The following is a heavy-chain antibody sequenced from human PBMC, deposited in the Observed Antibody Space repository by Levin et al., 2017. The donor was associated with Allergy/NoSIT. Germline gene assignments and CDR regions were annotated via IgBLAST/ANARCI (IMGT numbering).Heavy chain of an antibody. Sequence: SETLSLTCTVSGGSISSSSYYWGWIRQPPGKGLEWIGSIYYSGSTYYNPSLKSRVTISVDTSKNQFSLKLSSVTAADTAVYYCARHGDYVANIDAFDIWGQGTMVTVSS. J-gene: IGHJ3*02. D-gene: IGHD4-17*01. V-gene: IGHV4-39*01. CDR2: IYYSGST. CDR1: GGSISSSSYY. CDR3: ARHGDYVANIDAFDI.